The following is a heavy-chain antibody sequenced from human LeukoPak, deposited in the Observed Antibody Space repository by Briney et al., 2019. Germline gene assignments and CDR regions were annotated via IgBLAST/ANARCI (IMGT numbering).Heavy chain of an antibody. D-gene: IGHD3-22*01. CDR1: GFTVSSNY. V-gene: IGHV3-53*01. J-gene: IGHJ4*02. CDR3: ARGYDSSGYYDGPADY. Sequence: GGSLRLSCAASGFTVSSNYMSWVRQAPGKGLEWVSVIYSGGSTYYADSVKGRFTISRDNSKNTLYLQMNSLRAEDTAVYYCARGYDSSGYYDGPADYWGQGTLVTVSS. CDR2: IYSGGST.